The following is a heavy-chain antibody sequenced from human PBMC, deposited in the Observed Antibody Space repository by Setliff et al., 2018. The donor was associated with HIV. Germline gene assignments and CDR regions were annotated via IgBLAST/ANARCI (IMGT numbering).Heavy chain of an antibody. CDR1: GGSISSGSYY. J-gene: IGHJ4*02. V-gene: IGHV4-39*01. Sequence: PSETLSLTCTVSGGSISSGSYYWSWIRQPAGKGLEWIASIYDTGDTHYNPSLKSRVTISRDMSRNQFSLKLGSVTAADTAVYYCARHVPRSSRIDHWGQGTLVTVSS. D-gene: IGHD6-13*01. CDR2: IYDTGDT. CDR3: ARHVPRSSRIDH.